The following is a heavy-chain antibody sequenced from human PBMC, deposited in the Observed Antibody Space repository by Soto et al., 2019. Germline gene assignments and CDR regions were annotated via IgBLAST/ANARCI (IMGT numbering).Heavy chain of an antibody. J-gene: IGHJ4*02. CDR2: IYYSGST. CDR1: GGSISSGDYY. CDR3: ARDRQEAAAGNFDY. Sequence: SETLSLTCTVSGGSISSGDYYWSWIRQPPGKGLEWIGYIYYSGSTYYNPSLKSRVTISVDTSKNQFSLKLSSVTAADTAVYYCARDRQEAAAGNFDYWGQGTLVTVSS. V-gene: IGHV4-30-4*01. D-gene: IGHD6-13*01.